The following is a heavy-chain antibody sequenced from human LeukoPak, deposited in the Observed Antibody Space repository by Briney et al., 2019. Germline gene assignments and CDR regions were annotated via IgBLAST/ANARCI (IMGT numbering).Heavy chain of an antibody. V-gene: IGHV3-21*01. CDR2: TSSSNSYI. CDR3: ARARYGSGISDFDY. Sequence: GGSLRLSCAASGFTFSSYNMNWVRQAPGKGLEWVTSTSSSNSYIYYADSVKGRFTISRDNAKNSLYLQMNSLRAEDTAVYYCARARYGSGISDFDYWGQGTLVTVSS. D-gene: IGHD3-10*01. J-gene: IGHJ4*02. CDR1: GFTFSSYN.